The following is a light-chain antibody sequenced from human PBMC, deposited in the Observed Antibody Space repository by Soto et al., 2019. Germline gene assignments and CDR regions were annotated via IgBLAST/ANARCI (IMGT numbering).Light chain of an antibody. J-gene: IGLJ2*01. CDR3: SPYTSSSTLGV. V-gene: IGLV2-14*01. CDR1: SSDVGGYNY. Sequence: QSALTQPASVSGSPGQSITISCTGTSSDVGGYNYVSWYQQHPGKAPKLMIYDVSNRPSGVFNRFSGSKSCNTASLTISGLQAEDEAAYYCSPYTSSSTLGVFGAGTKLTVL. CDR2: DVS.